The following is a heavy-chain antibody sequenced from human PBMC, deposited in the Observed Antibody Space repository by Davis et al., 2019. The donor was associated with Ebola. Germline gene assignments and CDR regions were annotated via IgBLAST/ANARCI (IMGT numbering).Heavy chain of an antibody. D-gene: IGHD2/OR15-2a*01. J-gene: IGHJ6*03. CDR2: INAGNGNT. Sequence: AASVKVSCKASGYTFTSYAMHWVRQAPGQRLEWMGWINAGNGNTNYSQKFQGRVTITRDTSASTAYMELSSLRSEDTAVYYCARGSVYFRYYYYYYYMDVWGKGTTVTVSS. CDR1: GYTFTSYA. V-gene: IGHV1-3*01. CDR3: ARGSVYFRYYYYYYYMDV.